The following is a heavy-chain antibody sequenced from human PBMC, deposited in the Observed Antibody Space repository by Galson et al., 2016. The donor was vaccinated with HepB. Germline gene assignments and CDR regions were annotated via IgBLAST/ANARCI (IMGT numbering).Heavy chain of an antibody. D-gene: IGHD6-19*01. J-gene: IGHJ4*01. CDR1: GGSISSYY. CDR3: AREYSSFDY. V-gene: IGHV4-59*01. Sequence: ETLSLTCIVSGGSISSYYWHWIRQAPGKGLEWIGFINYSGDTRYNPSLKSRVTISVDTSKKQFPLRLTSVTAADTAMYFCAREYSSFDYMGHGILVTVSS. CDR2: INYSGDT.